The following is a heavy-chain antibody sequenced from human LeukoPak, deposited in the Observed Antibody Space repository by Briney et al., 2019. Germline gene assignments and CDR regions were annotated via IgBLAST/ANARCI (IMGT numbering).Heavy chain of an antibody. V-gene: IGHV5-51*01. Sequence: GESLKISCKGSGYSFTTYWIVWVRQMPGKGLEWMGIIYPGDSDTRYSPSFQGQVTMSADKSITTAYLQWSSLKASDTAMYYCARQTYGSYYGYWGQGTLVTVSS. CDR2: IYPGDSDT. J-gene: IGHJ4*02. CDR1: GYSFTTYW. CDR3: ARQTYGSYYGY. D-gene: IGHD1-26*01.